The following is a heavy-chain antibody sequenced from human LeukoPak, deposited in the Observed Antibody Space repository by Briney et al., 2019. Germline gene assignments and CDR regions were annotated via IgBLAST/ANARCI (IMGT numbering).Heavy chain of an antibody. CDR2: IVLGSGNT. V-gene: IGHV1-58*02. Sequence: GASVKVSCKASGFTFHTSAMQWVRQARGQRLQWIGWIVLGSGNTVYSHKFHDRVIITRDMSTSTVYMELDSLGSEDTAMYYCAAHRGASLHDFWSTRLFDPWGQGTLVTVSS. CDR3: AAHRGASLHDFWSTRLFDP. CDR1: GFTFHTSA. J-gene: IGHJ5*02. D-gene: IGHD3-3*01.